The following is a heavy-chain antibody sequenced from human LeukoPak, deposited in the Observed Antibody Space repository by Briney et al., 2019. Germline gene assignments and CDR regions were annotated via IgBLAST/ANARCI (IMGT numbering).Heavy chain of an antibody. D-gene: IGHD2-2*01. J-gene: IGHJ6*02. CDR1: GYTFTGYY. CDR2: INPNSGGT. V-gene: IGHV1-2*02. CDR3: ARDIVVVPAAKTYYYYGMDV. Sequence: ASVKVSCKASGYTFTGYYMHWVRQAPGQGLEWMGWINPNSGGTNYAQKLQGRVTMTTDTSTSTAYMELRSLRSDDTAVYYCARDIVVVPAAKTYYYYGMDVWGQGTTVTVSS.